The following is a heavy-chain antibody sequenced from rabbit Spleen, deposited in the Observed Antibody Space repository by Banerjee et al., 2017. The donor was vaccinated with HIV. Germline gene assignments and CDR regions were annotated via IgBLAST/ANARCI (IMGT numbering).Heavy chain of an antibody. CDR1: GFSFSSSYD. V-gene: IGHV1S40*01. CDR2: IYTGNAKT. Sequence: QSLEESGGDLVKPGASLTLTCTASGFSFSSSYDMCWVRQAPGKGLEWIGCIYTGNAKTYYASWAKGRFTISKSSSTTVTLQMTSLTAADTATYFCARDAGSSFSTYGMDLWGPGTLVTVS. J-gene: IGHJ6*01. D-gene: IGHD8-1*01. CDR3: ARDAGSSFSTYGMDL.